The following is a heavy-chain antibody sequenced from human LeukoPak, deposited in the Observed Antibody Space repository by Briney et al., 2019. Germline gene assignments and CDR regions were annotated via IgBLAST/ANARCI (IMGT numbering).Heavy chain of an antibody. CDR1: GFTFSSYE. CDR3: VVHSATSCY. J-gene: IGHJ4*02. D-gene: IGHD1-26*01. CDR2: ITTSGSST. Sequence: GGSLRLSCATSGFTFSSYEMNWVRQAPGKGLEWISYITTSGSSTYYADSVKGRFTISRDSGKTALSLQMNSLRAEDTAVYYCVVHSATSCYWGQGTLVTVSS. V-gene: IGHV3-48*03.